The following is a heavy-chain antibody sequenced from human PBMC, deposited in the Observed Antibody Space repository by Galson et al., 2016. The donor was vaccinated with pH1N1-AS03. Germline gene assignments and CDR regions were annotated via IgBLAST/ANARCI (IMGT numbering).Heavy chain of an antibody. J-gene: IGHJ6*02. CDR2: INTDSGVT. V-gene: IGHV1-2*04. D-gene: IGHD2-2*01. Sequence: SVKVSCKASGYIFTGFYVHWVRQAPGQGLEWMGWINTDSGVTNYAQKFEAWVTMTRDTSVSTAYMELYGLKSDDTAVYYCESDPRGPCTSATCPTTYYVGIGVWGQGTTVIVSS. CDR1: GYIFTGFY. CDR3: ESDPRGPCTSATCPTTYYVGIGV.